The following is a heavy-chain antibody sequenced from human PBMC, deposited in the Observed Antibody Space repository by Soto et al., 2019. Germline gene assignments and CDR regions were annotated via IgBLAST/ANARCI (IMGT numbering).Heavy chain of an antibody. CDR3: AREGPSTRRTGGLLDS. Sequence: QVQLVESGGGVVQPGRSLRLSCAASGFTFNLYGMHWVRQAPGKGLEWVTLISYDGSDKYYADSVRGRFTVSRDNSKNMLYLQMGSLRVEDTAVYYCAREGPSTRRTGGLLDSWGQGALVTLSS. D-gene: IGHD3-10*01. CDR2: ISYDGSDK. V-gene: IGHV3-30*03. J-gene: IGHJ5*01. CDR1: GFTFNLYG.